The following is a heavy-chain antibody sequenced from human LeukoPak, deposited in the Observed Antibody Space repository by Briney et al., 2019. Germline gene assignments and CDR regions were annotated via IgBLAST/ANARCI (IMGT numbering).Heavy chain of an antibody. CDR3: ARDTYSGSYGAYYYYYMDV. CDR2: ITSSSSYI. D-gene: IGHD1-26*01. V-gene: IGHV3-21*01. CDR1: GFTFSTYN. J-gene: IGHJ6*03. Sequence: GGSLTLSCAASGFTFSTYNMNWVRQAPGKGLEWVSSITSSSSYIYYADSVKGRFTISRDNAKNSLYLQMNSLRAEDTAVYYCARDTYSGSYGAYYYYYMDVWGKGTTVTISS.